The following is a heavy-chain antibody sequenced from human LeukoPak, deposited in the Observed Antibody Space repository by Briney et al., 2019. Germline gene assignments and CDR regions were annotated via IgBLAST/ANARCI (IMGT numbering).Heavy chain of an antibody. Sequence: SETLSLTCTVSGGSISSYYWSWIRQPPGKGLEWIGYISYSGSTTYNPSLKSRVTISIDTSKKQFSLKLSSVTAADTAVYYCATVPPHGDTDYWGQGTLITVSS. CDR1: GGSISSYY. D-gene: IGHD1-14*01. CDR2: ISYSGST. CDR3: ATVPPHGDTDY. J-gene: IGHJ4*02. V-gene: IGHV4-59*01.